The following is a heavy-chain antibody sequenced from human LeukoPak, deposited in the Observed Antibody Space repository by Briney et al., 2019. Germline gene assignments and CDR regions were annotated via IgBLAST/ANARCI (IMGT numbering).Heavy chain of an antibody. CDR1: GYTFTSYD. J-gene: IGHJ5*02. V-gene: IGHV1-8*01. CDR3: ARRAGGCSSTSCEGVWFDP. D-gene: IGHD2-2*01. CDR2: MNPNSGNT. Sequence: ASVKVSCKASGYTFTSYDINWVRQATGQGLEWMGWMNPNSGNTGYAQKLQGRVTMTTDTSTSTAYMELRSLRSDDTAVYYCARRAGGCSSTSCEGVWFDPWGQGTLVTVSS.